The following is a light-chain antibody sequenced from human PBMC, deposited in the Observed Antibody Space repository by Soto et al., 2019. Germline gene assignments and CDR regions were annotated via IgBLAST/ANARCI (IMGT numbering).Light chain of an antibody. CDR3: QQYGSSPMYS. CDR2: GAS. V-gene: IGKV3-20*01. CDR1: QSVINSY. Sequence: EIVLTQSPGTLSLSPGERATLSCRASQSVINSYVAWYQQKPGQPPRLLIYGASNRASGIPDRFSGSGSGADCTLTVSRLEPEDFAVYYCQQYGSSPMYSFGQGTRLEI. J-gene: IGKJ2*03.